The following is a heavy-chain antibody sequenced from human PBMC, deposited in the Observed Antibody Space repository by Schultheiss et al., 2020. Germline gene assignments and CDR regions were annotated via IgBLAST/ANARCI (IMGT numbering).Heavy chain of an antibody. CDR1: GGSISSGGYY. D-gene: IGHD5-24*01. CDR3: ARGEMATNY. V-gene: IGHV4-39*07. CDR2: INHSGST. J-gene: IGHJ4*02. Sequence: SQTLSLTCTVSGGSISSGGYYWSWIRQPPGKGLEWIGEINHSGSTNYNPSLKSRVTISVDTSKNQFSLKLSSVTAADTAVYYCARGEMATNYWGQGTLVTVSS.